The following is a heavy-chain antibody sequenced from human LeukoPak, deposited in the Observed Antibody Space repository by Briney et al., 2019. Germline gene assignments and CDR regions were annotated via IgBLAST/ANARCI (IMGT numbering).Heavy chain of an antibody. Sequence: SETLSLTCAVCGGSFSGYYWSWIRQPPGKGLEWIGEINHSGSTNYNPSLKSRVTISVDTSKNQFSLKLSSVTAADTAVYYCARGLRRGYSYGPDYWGQGTLVTVSS. V-gene: IGHV4-34*01. J-gene: IGHJ4*02. CDR1: GGSFSGYY. CDR2: INHSGST. CDR3: ARGLRRGYSYGPDY. D-gene: IGHD5-18*01.